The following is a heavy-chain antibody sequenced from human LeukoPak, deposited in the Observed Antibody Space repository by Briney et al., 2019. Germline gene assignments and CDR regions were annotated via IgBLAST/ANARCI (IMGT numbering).Heavy chain of an antibody. CDR2: ISSSSSTI. J-gene: IGHJ3*02. CDR1: GFTFSNYG. Sequence: GGSLRLSCAASGFTFSNYGINWVRQAPGKGLEWVSYISSSSSTIHYADSAQGRFTISRDNAKNSLYLQMNSQRAEDTAVYYCARVRGDYLAFDIWGQGTMVIVSS. V-gene: IGHV3-48*01. CDR3: ARVRGDYLAFDI. D-gene: IGHD4-17*01.